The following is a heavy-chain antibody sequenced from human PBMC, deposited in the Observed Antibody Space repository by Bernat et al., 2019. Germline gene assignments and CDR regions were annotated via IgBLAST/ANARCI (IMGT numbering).Heavy chain of an antibody. CDR1: GFTFSSYG. Sequence: QVQLVESGGGVVQPGRSLRLSCAASGFTFSSYGMHWVRQAPGKGLEWVAVIWYDGSNKYYADSVKGRFTISRDNSKNTLYLQMNSLRAEDMAVYYCARGWACSGGSCYPFDYWGQGTLVTVSS. V-gene: IGHV3-33*01. CDR3: ARGWACSGGSCYPFDY. D-gene: IGHD2-15*01. J-gene: IGHJ4*02. CDR2: IWYDGSNK.